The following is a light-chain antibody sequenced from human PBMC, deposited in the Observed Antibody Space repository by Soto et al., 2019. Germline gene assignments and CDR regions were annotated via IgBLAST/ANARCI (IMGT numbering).Light chain of an antibody. CDR2: VNTDGSH. V-gene: IGLV4-69*01. CDR1: SGHSSYA. Sequence: QSVLTQSPSASASLGASVKLTCTLSSGHSSYAIAWHQQQPEKGPRYLMKVNTDGSHPKGDGIPDRFSGSSSGAERYLTISSLQSEDEADYYCQTWGAGFSVVFGGGTKLTVL. CDR3: QTWGAGFSVV. J-gene: IGLJ2*01.